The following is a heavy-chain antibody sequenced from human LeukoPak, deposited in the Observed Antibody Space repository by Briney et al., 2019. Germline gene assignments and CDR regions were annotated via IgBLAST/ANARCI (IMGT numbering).Heavy chain of an antibody. CDR2: ISPSGGST. V-gene: IGHV1-46*01. Sequence: ASVKVSCKAFGYTLTGYWMHWVRQAPGQGPEGVGVISPSGGSTIYAQKFKGRVTLTRDMSTSTDYLELSSLRSEDTAVYYCARDNSVRDEAWWFNPWGQGTLVTVSS. CDR1: GYTLTGYW. CDR3: ARDNSVRDEAWWFNP. D-gene: IGHD5-24*01. J-gene: IGHJ5*02.